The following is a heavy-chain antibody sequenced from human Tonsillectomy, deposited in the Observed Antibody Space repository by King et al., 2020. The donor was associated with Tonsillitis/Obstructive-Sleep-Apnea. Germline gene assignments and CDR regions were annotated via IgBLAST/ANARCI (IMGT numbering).Heavy chain of an antibody. CDR2: ISGSGDAA. Sequence: VQLVESGGGLVQPGGSLRLSCDASGFTFSSYTMVWVRQAPGKGLEWVSTISGSGDAASYADSVKGRFTISRDNSKNMLYLATNSLRAEDTAVYYCANCYQLVPYYYYYMDVWGEGTTVTVSS. J-gene: IGHJ6*03. CDR1: GFTFSSYT. V-gene: IGHV3-23*04. CDR3: ANCYQLVPYYYYYMDV. D-gene: IGHD6-13*01.